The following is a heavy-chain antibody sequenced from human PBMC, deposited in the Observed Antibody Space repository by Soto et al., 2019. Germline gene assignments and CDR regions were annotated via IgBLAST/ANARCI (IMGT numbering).Heavy chain of an antibody. CDR2: IYGDNDK. D-gene: IGHD4-17*01. Sequence: QITLKESGPSPVKPTQTLTVTCTFSGFSLSNSGVGVAWIRQPPGKALEWLALIYGDNDKRYSPSLKTRLTITKDPSKNQVVLTMTNMDPVDTATYYCARCTLHDYGDYDPGTSHVFDSWVQGTLVTVSS. J-gene: IGHJ4*02. CDR1: GFSLSNSGVG. CDR3: ARCTLHDYGDYDPGTSHVFDS. V-gene: IGHV2-5*02.